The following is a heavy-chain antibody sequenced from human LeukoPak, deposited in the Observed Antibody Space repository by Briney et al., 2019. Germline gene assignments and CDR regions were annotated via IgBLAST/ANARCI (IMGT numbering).Heavy chain of an antibody. J-gene: IGHJ4*02. CDR2: ISSTGSTI. V-gene: IGHV3-48*03. Sequence: GGSLRLSCAASGFTFSSYEMNWVRQAPGKGLEWVSYISSTGSTIYYADSVKGRFTISRDNAKNSLYLQMNSLRAEDTAVYYCARWGATTSDYWGQGTLGTVSS. CDR1: GFTFSSYE. CDR3: ARWGATTSDY. D-gene: IGHD1-26*01.